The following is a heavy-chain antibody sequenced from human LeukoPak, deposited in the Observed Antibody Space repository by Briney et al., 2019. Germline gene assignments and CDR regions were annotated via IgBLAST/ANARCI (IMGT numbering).Heavy chain of an antibody. CDR1: GYTFTGYY. J-gene: IGHJ5*02. CDR3: ARAPSRSSPLLFKTSGVYWFDP. Sequence: ASVNVSCTASGYTFTGYYMHWVRQAPGQGVEWMGWINPNSGGTNYPQKFQGRVTMTRNTSISTAYMELSSLRSEDTAVYYCARAPSRSSPLLFKTSGVYWFDPWGQGNLVTVSS. D-gene: IGHD6-13*01. V-gene: IGHV1-2*02. CDR2: INPNSGGT.